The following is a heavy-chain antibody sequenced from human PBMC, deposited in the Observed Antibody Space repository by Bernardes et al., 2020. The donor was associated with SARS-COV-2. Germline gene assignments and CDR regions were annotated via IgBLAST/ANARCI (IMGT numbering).Heavy chain of an antibody. Sequence: SETLSLTCTVSGGSISSYYWSWIRQPPGKGLEWIGYIYYSGSTNYNPSLKSRVTISVDTSKNQFSLKLSSVTAADTAVYYCARESRGSWYYFDYWSQGTLVTVSS. CDR2: IYYSGST. CDR1: GGSISSYY. CDR3: ARESRGSWYYFDY. J-gene: IGHJ4*02. D-gene: IGHD6-13*01. V-gene: IGHV4-59*01.